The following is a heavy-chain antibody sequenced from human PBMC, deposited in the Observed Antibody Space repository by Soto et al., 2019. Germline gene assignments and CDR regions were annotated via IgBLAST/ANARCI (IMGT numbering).Heavy chain of an antibody. Sequence: EVQLVESGGGLVQPGGSLRLSCAASGFTLSGRSMHWVRQAPGKGLVWVSGIDNAGTDSTYADAVKGRFTSSRDNAKNMLYLQMTRLIVEDTSVSDCARGCFGPDVWGKGIPVTVSS. CDR1: GFTLSGRS. D-gene: IGHD3-10*01. CDR2: IDNAGTDS. J-gene: IGHJ6*04. CDR3: ARGCFGPDV. V-gene: IGHV3-74*01.